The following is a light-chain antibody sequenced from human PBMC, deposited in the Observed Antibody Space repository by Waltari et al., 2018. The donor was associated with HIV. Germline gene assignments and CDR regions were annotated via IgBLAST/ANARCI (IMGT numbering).Light chain of an antibody. Sequence: SSVLTQPPSVSVAPGKTASITCGGNNIERKSEHWYRQKPGQAPALVIYYDSDRPSGIPERFSVSNSGDTATLTISRVGDGDEADYYCQVWDSSSDHVLFGGGTKLTVL. CDR2: YDS. CDR3: QVWDSSSDHVL. CDR1: NIERKS. J-gene: IGLJ3*02. V-gene: IGLV3-21*04.